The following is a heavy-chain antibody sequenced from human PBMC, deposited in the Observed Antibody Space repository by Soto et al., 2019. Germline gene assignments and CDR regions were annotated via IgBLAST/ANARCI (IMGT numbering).Heavy chain of an antibody. V-gene: IGHV3-11*06. CDR2: ISSSSSYT. D-gene: IGHD3-10*01. CDR3: ARDRGYYGMDV. CDR1: GFTFSDYY. J-gene: IGHJ6*02. Sequence: GSLRLSCAASGFTFSDYYMSWIRQAPGKGLEWVSYISSSSSYTNYADSVKGRFTISRDNAKNSLYLQMNSLRAEDTAVYYCARDRGYYGMDVWGQGTTVTVSS.